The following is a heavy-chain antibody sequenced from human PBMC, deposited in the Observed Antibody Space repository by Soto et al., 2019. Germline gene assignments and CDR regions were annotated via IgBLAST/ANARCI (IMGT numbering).Heavy chain of an antibody. Sequence: GGSLRLSCAASGFTVSSNYMSWVRQAPGKGLEWVSVIYSGGSTYYADSVKGRFTISRDNSKNTLYLQMNSLRAEDTAVYYCARDRLDSSGWFYYGMDVWGQGTTVTVSS. D-gene: IGHD6-19*01. CDR2: IYSGGST. V-gene: IGHV3-53*01. CDR3: ARDRLDSSGWFYYGMDV. CDR1: GFTVSSNY. J-gene: IGHJ6*02.